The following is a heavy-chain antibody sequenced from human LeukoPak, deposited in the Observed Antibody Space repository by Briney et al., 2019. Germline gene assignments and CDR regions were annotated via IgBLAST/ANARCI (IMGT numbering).Heavy chain of an antibody. CDR1: GFTFSDYY. J-gene: IGHJ4*02. CDR2: TSSSGSTI. D-gene: IGHD3-22*01. Sequence: PGGSLRLSCAASGFTFSDYYMSWIRQAPGKGLEWVSYTSSSGSTIYYADSVKGRFTISRDNAKNSLYLQMNSLRAEDTAVYYCARRPPLIHYYDSSGLDYWGQGTLVTVSS. V-gene: IGHV3-11*01. CDR3: ARRPPLIHYYDSSGLDY.